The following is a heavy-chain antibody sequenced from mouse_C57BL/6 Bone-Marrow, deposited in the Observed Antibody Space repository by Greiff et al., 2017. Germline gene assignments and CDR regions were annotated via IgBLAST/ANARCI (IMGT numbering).Heavy chain of an antibody. J-gene: IGHJ2*01. CDR2: IYPGDGDT. CDR3: ARGRYYYGSRYFDY. V-gene: IGHV1-80*01. CDR1: GYAFSSYW. D-gene: IGHD1-1*01. Sequence: QVQLKQSGAELVKPGASVKISCKASGYAFSSYWMNWVKQRPGKGLEWIGQIYPGDGDTNYNGKFKGKATLTADKSSSTAYMQLSSLTSEDSAVYFCARGRYYYGSRYFDYWGQGTTLTVSS.